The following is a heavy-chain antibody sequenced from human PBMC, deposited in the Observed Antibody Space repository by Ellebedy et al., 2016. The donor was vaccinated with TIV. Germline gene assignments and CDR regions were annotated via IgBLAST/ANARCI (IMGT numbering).Heavy chain of an antibody. D-gene: IGHD2-15*01. CDR3: AAGTGRTDFDY. V-gene: IGHV3-15*01. J-gene: IGHJ4*02. CDR2: IKSKTDYGTR. CDR1: GFTFSNAW. Sequence: GESLKISXAASGFTFSNAWMSWVRQAPGKGLEWVGRIKSKTDYGTRDFAAPLGGRFTISRDDSKNTLYLQMNSLETDDTAVYYCAAGTGRTDFDYWGQGTLVTVSS.